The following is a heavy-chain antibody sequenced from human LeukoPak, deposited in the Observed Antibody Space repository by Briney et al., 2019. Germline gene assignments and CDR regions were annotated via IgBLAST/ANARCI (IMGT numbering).Heavy chain of an antibody. Sequence: SETLSLTCTVSGGSISSYYWSWIRQPPGKGLEWIVYIYHSGSTDYNPSLKSRVTISVDTSKSQFSLKLTSVTAADTAVYYCATLTTVVTAYNFDHWGQGTLVTVSS. J-gene: IGHJ4*02. CDR3: ATLTTVVTAYNFDH. V-gene: IGHV4-4*09. CDR2: IYHSGST. CDR1: GGSISSYY. D-gene: IGHD4-23*01.